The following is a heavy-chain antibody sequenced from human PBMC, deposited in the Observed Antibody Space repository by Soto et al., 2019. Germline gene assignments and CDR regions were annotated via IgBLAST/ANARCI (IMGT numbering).Heavy chain of an antibody. J-gene: IGHJ4*02. D-gene: IGHD6-13*01. Sequence: QVQLQESGPGLVKPSETLSLTCTVSGGSITSYYWSWIRQPAGKGLEWIGRIYSSGSTNYNPSLNRRVTMSVDTSKNQFSLNLSSVTAADTAKYYCARENILAAAAGKRDFDYWGQGTLVTVSS. V-gene: IGHV4-4*07. CDR2: IYSSGST. CDR3: ARENILAAAAGKRDFDY. CDR1: GGSITSYY.